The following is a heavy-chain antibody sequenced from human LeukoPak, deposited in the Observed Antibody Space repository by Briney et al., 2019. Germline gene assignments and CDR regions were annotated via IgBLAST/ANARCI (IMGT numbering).Heavy chain of an antibody. CDR2: FFHSGNT. CDR3: ARTPLRGATFFTSYPNWFDT. CDR1: GYSISSGYY. D-gene: IGHD3-10*01. Sequence: SETLSLTCTVSGYSISSGYYWGWIRQPPGKGLEWSGSFFHSGNTYYNPSLKSRVTISVDTSKNQFSLRLSSVTVADTAVYYCARTPLRGATFFTSYPNWFDTWGQGTLVTVSS. V-gene: IGHV4-38-2*02. J-gene: IGHJ5*02.